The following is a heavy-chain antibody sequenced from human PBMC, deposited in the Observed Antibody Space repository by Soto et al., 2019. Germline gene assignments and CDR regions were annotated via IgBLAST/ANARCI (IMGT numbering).Heavy chain of an antibody. D-gene: IGHD2-2*01. CDR3: ARALVVVPAAMGYYFDY. V-gene: IGHV1-69*02. J-gene: IGHJ4*02. Sequence: SVKVSCKASGGTFSSYTISWVRQAPGQGLEWMGRIIPILGIANYAQKFQGRVTITADKSTSTAYMELSSLRSEDTAVYYCARALVVVPAAMGYYFDYWGQGTLVTVSS. CDR2: IIPILGIA. CDR1: GGTFSSYT.